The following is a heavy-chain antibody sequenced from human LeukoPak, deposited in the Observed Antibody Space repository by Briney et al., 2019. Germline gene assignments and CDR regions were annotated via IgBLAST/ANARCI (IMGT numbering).Heavy chain of an antibody. CDR3: AIGESFDY. CDR1: GFTFSSYG. Sequence: GGSLRLSCAASGFTFSSYGMHWVRQAPGKGLEWVAVISYDGSNKYYADSVKGRFTISRDNSKNTLYLKMNSLRAEDTAVYYCAIGESFDYWGQGTLVTVSS. D-gene: IGHD3-10*01. CDR2: ISYDGSNK. J-gene: IGHJ4*02. V-gene: IGHV3-30*03.